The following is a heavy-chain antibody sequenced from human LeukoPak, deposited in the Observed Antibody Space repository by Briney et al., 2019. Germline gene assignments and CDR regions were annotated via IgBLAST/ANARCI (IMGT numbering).Heavy chain of an antibody. J-gene: IGHJ4*02. CDR1: GGSINNYY. V-gene: IGHV4-4*07. CDR3: ARSPRDSNWLDY. D-gene: IGHD4-11*01. Sequence: SETLSLTCTVSGGSINNYYWSWMRQPAGKGLEWIGRIYSSGSTNYNPSLKSRVTMSVDTPKNQFSLKLSSVTAADTAIYYCARSPRDSNWLDYWGQGTLGTVSS. CDR2: IYSSGST.